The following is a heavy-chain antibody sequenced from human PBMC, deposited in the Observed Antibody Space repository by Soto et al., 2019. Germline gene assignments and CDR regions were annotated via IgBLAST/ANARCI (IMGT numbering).Heavy chain of an antibody. CDR1: GFTFNTYG. D-gene: IGHD1-26*01. V-gene: IGHV3-33*01. CDR3: ARDLGELWPSVGGY. CDR2: IYYDGRNK. Sequence: QVQLVESGGGVVQPGRSLRLSCAASGFTFNTYGMHWVRQAPGKGLEWVAVIYYDGRNKYYADCVKGRFTISRDNSKNTLNLQMNSLRVEDTAVYYCARDLGELWPSVGGYWGQGTLVTVSS. J-gene: IGHJ4*02.